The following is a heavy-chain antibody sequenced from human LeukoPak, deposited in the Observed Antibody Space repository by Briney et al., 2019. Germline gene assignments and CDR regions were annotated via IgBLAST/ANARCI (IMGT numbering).Heavy chain of an antibody. V-gene: IGHV3-21*01. J-gene: IGHJ6*02. CDR3: ARAYYSGSGSYYLFYHGLDV. D-gene: IGHD3-10*01. Sequence: GGTLRLSCAASGFTISSYSMHWVRQAPGKGLDWVSSISTGSSYIYYADSVKGRFTISRENAKNSLFLQMDSLRAEDTAVYYCARAYYSGSGSYYLFYHGLDVWGLGTTVTVSS. CDR1: GFTISSYS. CDR2: ISTGSSYI.